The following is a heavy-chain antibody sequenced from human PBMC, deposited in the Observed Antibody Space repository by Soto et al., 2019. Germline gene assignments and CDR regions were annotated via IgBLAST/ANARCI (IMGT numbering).Heavy chain of an antibody. V-gene: IGHV1-3*01. CDR1: GYTFTSYA. D-gene: IGHD1-26*01. Sequence: ASVKVSCKASGYTFTSYAMHWVRQAPGQRLEWMGWINAGNGNTKYSQKLQGRVTITRDTSASTAYMELSSLRSEDTAVYYCARVLVGATPVDYWGQGTLVTVSS. CDR2: INAGNGNT. CDR3: ARVLVGATPVDY. J-gene: IGHJ4*02.